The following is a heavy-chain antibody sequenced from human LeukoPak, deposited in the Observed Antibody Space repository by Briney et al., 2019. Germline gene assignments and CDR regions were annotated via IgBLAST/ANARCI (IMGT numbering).Heavy chain of an antibody. CDR2: INPSGGST. V-gene: IGHV1-46*01. CDR1: GYTFTSYY. D-gene: IGHD6-13*01. J-gene: IGHJ4*02. CDR3: ARDHVYGSSWSDY. Sequence: ASVKVSCKASGYTFTSYYMHWVRQAPGQVLEWMGIINPSGGSTSYAQKLQGRVTMTTDTSTSTAYMELRSLRSDDTAVYYCARDHVYGSSWSDYWGQGTLVTVSS.